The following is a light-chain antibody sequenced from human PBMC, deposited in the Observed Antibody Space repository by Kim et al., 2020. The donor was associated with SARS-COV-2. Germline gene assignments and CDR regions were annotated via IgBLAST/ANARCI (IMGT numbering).Light chain of an antibody. CDR3: QQYYSTPWT. V-gene: IGKV4-1*01. CDR1: QSVLYSSNNKNY. CDR2: CAS. Sequence: DIVMTQSPDSLAVSLGERATINCKSSQSVLYSSNNKNYLAWYQQKPGQPPKLLIYCASTRESGVPDRFSGSGSGTDFTLTISSLQAEDVAVYYCQQYYSTPWTFGQETKV. J-gene: IGKJ1*01.